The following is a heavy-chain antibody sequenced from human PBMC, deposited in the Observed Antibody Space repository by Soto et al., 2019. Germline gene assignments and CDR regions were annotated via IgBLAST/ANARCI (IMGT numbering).Heavy chain of an antibody. CDR1: GFTVSSNY. CDR3: AREIGRGAAQTNYMDV. V-gene: IGHV3-66*01. D-gene: IGHD6-6*01. CDR2: IYSGGST. Sequence: EVQLVESGGGLVQHGGSLRLSCAASGFTVSSNYMSWVRQAPGKGLEWASVIYSGGSTFYADSVKGRFTISRDNSKNTVALQMNSLGAEDAGGYYCAREIGRGAAQTNYMDVWGKGPTVTVS. J-gene: IGHJ6*03.